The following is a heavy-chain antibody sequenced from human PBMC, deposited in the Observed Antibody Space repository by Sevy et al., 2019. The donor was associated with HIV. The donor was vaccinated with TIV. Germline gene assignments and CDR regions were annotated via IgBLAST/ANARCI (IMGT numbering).Heavy chain of an antibody. CDR2: ISYDGSNK. CDR1: GFTFSSYA. V-gene: IGHV3-30-3*01. Sequence: GGSLRLSCAASGFTFSSYAMHWVRQAPGKGLEWVAVISYDGSNKYYADSVKGRFTISRDNSKNTLYLQMNSLRAEDTAVYYCAREGLRKWELLLGAFDIWGLGTMVTVSS. D-gene: IGHD1-26*01. CDR3: AREGLRKWELLLGAFDI. J-gene: IGHJ3*02.